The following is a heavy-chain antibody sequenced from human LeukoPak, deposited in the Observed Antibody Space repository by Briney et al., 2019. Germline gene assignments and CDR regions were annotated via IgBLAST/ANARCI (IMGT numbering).Heavy chain of an antibody. V-gene: IGHV3-48*03. D-gene: IGHD1-7*01. J-gene: IGHJ4*02. CDR2: ISSSGSTI. CDR1: GFTFNTYE. CDR3: ARGGWNYVFNY. Sequence: GGSLRLSCAASGFTFNTYEMNWVRQAPGKGLEGVSYISSSGSTIYYADYVKGRFTISRDNAKNSLYLQMNSLRAEDTAVYYCARGGWNYVFNYWGQGTLVTVSS.